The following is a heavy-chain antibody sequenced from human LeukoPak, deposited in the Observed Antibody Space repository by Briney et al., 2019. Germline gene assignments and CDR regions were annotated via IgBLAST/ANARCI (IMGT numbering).Heavy chain of an antibody. D-gene: IGHD3-10*01. CDR1: GGSISSSSYY. Sequence: SETLSLTCSVSGGSISSSSYYWGWIRQPPGKGLEWIASINYSGSTYHNPSLRSRVTMTVDMSKNQFSLKLTSVTAADTAVYYCARDRSVYYYSSERSRNYYYYGMDVWGQGTTVTVSS. CDR3: ARDRSVYYYSSERSRNYYYYGMDV. V-gene: IGHV4-39*07. CDR2: INYSGST. J-gene: IGHJ6*02.